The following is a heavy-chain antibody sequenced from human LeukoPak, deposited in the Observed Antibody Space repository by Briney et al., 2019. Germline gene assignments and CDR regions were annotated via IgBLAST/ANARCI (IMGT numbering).Heavy chain of an antibody. D-gene: IGHD3-3*01. CDR2: ISYDGSNK. V-gene: IGHV3-30-3*01. J-gene: IGHJ4*02. CDR3: ARDTPSGIFGVVIRFDY. Sequence: GGSLRLSCAASGFTFSSYAMHWVRQAPGKGLEWVAVISYDGSNKYYADSVKGRFTISRDNAKNSLYLQMNSLRAEDTAVYYCARDTPSGIFGVVIRFDYWGQGTLVTVSS. CDR1: GFTFSSYA.